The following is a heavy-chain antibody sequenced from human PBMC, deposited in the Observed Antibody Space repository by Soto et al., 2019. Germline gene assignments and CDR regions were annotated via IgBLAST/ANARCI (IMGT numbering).Heavy chain of an antibody. CDR3: ARGVSCWSPFDV. CDR1: GYTFTDYY. V-gene: IGHV1-2*04. D-gene: IGHD6-19*01. Sequence: QVQLVQSGAELKKPGASVKVSCKASGYTFTDYYVHWLRQAPGQGLEWMGWINPKSGVTHYAQEFQGWVTLTRDTSVSTAYMELNRLKSDDTAVFFCARGVSCWSPFDVWGQGTLVTVSS. J-gene: IGHJ4*02. CDR2: INPKSGVT.